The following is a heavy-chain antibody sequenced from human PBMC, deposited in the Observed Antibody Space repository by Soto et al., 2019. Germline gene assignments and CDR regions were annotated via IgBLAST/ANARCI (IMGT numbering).Heavy chain of an antibody. CDR3: AREMWTRSGPQNLFDY. V-gene: IGHV1-69*13. CDR2: IIPIFGTA. Sequence: SVKVSCKASGGTFSSYAISWVRQAPGQGLEWMGGIIPIFGTANYAQKFQGRVTITADESTSTAYMELSSLRSDDTAVYYCAREMWTRSGPQNLFDYWGLGALVTVSS. J-gene: IGHJ4*02. D-gene: IGHD6-25*01. CDR1: GGTFSSYA.